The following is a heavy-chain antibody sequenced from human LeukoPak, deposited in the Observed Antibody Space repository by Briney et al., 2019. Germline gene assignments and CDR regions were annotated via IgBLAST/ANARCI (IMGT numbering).Heavy chain of an antibody. CDR3: AREYLGGYLIY. V-gene: IGHV6-1*01. D-gene: IGHD3-16*02. J-gene: IGHJ4*02. Sequence: SQTLSLTCAISGESVSSNNAAWTWIRQSPSRGLEWLGRTYYRSKWFNDYAVSVKSRITINPDTSKNQFFLQLNSVTPEDTAVYYCAREYLGGYLIYWGQETLVTVSS. CDR1: GESVSSNNAA. CDR2: TYYRSKWFN.